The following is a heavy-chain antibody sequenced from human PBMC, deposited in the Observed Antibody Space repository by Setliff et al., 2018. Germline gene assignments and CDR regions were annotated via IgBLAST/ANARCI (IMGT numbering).Heavy chain of an antibody. J-gene: IGHJ4*02. D-gene: IGHD5-18*01. CDR2: VYTTGST. CDR1: GGSMGSYY. Sequence: SETLSLTCTVFGGSMGSYYWTWIRQSAGKGLEWIGRVYTTGSTAFNPSLNSRVTISVDTSKNQFSLKLSSVTAADTAVYYCARALAYSYGPPRSKYFDYWGQGTLVTVSS. CDR3: ARALAYSYGPPRSKYFDY. V-gene: IGHV4-4*07.